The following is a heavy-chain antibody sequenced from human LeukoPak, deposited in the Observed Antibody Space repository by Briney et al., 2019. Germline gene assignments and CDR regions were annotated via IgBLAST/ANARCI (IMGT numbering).Heavy chain of an antibody. V-gene: IGHV1-2*02. CDR1: GYIFTGNY. J-gene: IGHJ4*02. D-gene: IGHD6-19*01. Sequence: VSVKVSCKASGYIFTGNYIHWVRQAPGQGFEWMGWINPGSGVTHYQARVTMTRDTSISTAYMQLSRLTSDDTAVYYCAREGAVGGDIWGQGTLVTVSS. CDR2: INPGSGVT. CDR3: AREGAVGGDI.